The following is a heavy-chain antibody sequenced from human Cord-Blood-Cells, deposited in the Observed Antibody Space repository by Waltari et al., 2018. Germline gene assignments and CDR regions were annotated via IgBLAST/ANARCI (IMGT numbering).Heavy chain of an antibody. CDR3: ATDSRHTRITIFGVVTDNWFDP. V-gene: IGHV1-24*01. CDR1: GSTLTELS. D-gene: IGHD3-3*01. J-gene: IGHJ5*02. Sequence: QVQLVQSGAEVKKPGASVTVSCTVSGSTLTELSMHWVRQAPGKGLGWMGGFDPEDGETIYAQKFQGRVTMTEDTSTDTAYMELSSLRSEDTAVYYCATDSRHTRITIFGVVTDNWFDPWGQGTLVTVSS. CDR2: FDPEDGET.